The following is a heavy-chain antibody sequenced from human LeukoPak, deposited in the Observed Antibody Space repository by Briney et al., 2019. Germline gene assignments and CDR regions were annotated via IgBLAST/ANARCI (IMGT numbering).Heavy chain of an antibody. Sequence: PGGSLRLTCAASGFTFSDYYMSWIRQAPGKGLEWVSYISSSGSTIYYADSVKGRFTISRDNAKNSLYLQMNSLRAEDTAVYYCARAYFDWLSRQYYFDYWGQGTLVTVSS. CDR1: GFTFSDYY. D-gene: IGHD3-9*01. CDR2: ISSSGSTI. J-gene: IGHJ4*02. V-gene: IGHV3-11*01. CDR3: ARAYFDWLSRQYYFDY.